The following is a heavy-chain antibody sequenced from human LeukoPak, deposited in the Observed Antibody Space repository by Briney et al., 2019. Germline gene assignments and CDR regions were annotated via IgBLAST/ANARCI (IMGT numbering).Heavy chain of an antibody. D-gene: IGHD1-7*01. CDR3: ARWEIRGTAHQLDY. CDR1: GFTLSSHW. CDR2: INQDGSAK. J-gene: IGHJ4*02. V-gene: IGHV3-7*01. Sequence: GGSLRLSCAASGFTLSSHWMSWVRQAPGKGLEWVANINQDGSAKYYVDSVKGRFTISRDNAKNSMYLQMNSPRAEDTAAYYCARWEIRGTAHQLDYWGQGTLVTVSS.